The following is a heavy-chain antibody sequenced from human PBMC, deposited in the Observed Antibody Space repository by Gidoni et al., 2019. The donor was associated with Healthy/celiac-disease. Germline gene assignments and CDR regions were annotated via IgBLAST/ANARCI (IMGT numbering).Heavy chain of an antibody. CDR3: ARDGRTTVTTPQWVYNWFDP. J-gene: IGHJ5*02. D-gene: IGHD4-17*01. V-gene: IGHV3-74*01. CDR1: GFTFSSYW. CDR2: INSDWSST. Sequence: EVQLVESGGGLVQPGGSLRLSCAASGFTFSSYWMHWVRQAPGKGLVWVSRINSDWSSTSYADSVKGRFTISRDNAKNTLYLQMNSLRAEDTAVYYCARDGRTTVTTPQWVYNWFDPWGQGTLVTVSS.